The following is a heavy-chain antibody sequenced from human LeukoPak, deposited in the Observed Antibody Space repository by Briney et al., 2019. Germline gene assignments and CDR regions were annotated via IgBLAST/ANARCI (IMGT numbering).Heavy chain of an antibody. CDR3: ARVRNTCYYDSSGYYADY. Sequence: ASVKVSCKASGYTFTSYGISWVRQAPGQGLEWMGWISAYNGNTNYAQKLQGRVTMTTDTSTSTAYMELRSLRSDDTAVYYCARVRNTCYYDSSGYYADYWGQGTLVTVSS. J-gene: IGHJ4*02. CDR2: ISAYNGNT. D-gene: IGHD3-22*01. V-gene: IGHV1-18*01. CDR1: GYTFTSYG.